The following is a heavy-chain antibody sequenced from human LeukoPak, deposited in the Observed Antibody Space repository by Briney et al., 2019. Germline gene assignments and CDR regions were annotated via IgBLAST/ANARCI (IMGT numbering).Heavy chain of an antibody. CDR1: GGSISSSSYY. D-gene: IGHD5-18*01. V-gene: IGHV4-30-2*01. CDR2: IYHSGST. J-gene: IGHJ4*02. Sequence: SETLSLTCTVSGGSISSSSYYWGWIRQPPGKGLEWIGYIYHSGSTYYNPSLKSRVTISVDRSKNQFSLKLSSVTAADTAVYYCARVSEYSYGYFDYWGQGTLVTVSS. CDR3: ARVSEYSYGYFDY.